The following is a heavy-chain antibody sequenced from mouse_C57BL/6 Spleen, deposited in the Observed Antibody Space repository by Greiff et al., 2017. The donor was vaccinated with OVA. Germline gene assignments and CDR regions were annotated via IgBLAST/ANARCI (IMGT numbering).Heavy chain of an antibody. J-gene: IGHJ2*01. Sequence: QVQLQQPGAELVKPGASVKLSCKASGYTFTSYWMHWVKQRPGQGLEWIGMIHPNSGSTNYNEKFKSKATLTVDKSYSTAYMQLSSLTSEDSAVYYCARMSTMVNYFDYWGQGTTLTVSS. D-gene: IGHD2-2*01. CDR3: ARMSTMVNYFDY. CDR1: GYTFTSYW. V-gene: IGHV1-64*01. CDR2: IHPNSGST.